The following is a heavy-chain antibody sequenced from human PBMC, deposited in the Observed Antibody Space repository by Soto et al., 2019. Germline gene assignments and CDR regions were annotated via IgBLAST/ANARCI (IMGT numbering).Heavy chain of an antibody. V-gene: IGHV3-53*01. J-gene: IGHJ6*02. CDR2: IYSGGST. CDR3: AGGSSSWDYYYGMDV. CDR1: GITDSGNY. D-gene: IGHD6-13*01. Sequence: GLSLRRPCAPCGITDSGNYMSWVRQAPGKGLEWVSVIYSGGSTYYADSVKGLFTISRDNSKTTLYLQMNSLRAEDTAVYYCAGGSSSWDYYYGMDVWGQGTTVTVSS.